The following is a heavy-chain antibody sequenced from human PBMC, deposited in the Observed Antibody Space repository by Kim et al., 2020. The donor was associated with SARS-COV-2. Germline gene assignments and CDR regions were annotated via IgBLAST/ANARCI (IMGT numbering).Heavy chain of an antibody. D-gene: IGHD2-8*02. Sequence: GESLKISCKASGYSFTNFWIGWVRQMPGKGLEWMGIIYPGDSNTRYTPSFQAQVTISADTSINTASLYWSSLKASDTAMYYCVRRLYCAGGACYWGPFDYWGQGTLVTVSS. CDR3: VRRLYCAGGACYWGPFDY. J-gene: IGHJ4*02. CDR1: GYSFTNFW. CDR2: IYPGDSNT. V-gene: IGHV5-51*01.